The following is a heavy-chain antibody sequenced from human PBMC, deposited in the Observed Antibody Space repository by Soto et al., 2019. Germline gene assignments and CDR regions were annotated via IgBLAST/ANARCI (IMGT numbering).Heavy chain of an antibody. CDR1: GFAFNNYE. CDR3: ARVLVSYDFWSGYYYYYGMDV. V-gene: IGHV3-48*03. CDR2: IDATSNII. Sequence: QTGGSLRLSCAASGFAFNNYEMNWVRQAPGKGLEWVSYIDATSNIIHYADSVEGRFTISRDNAKNSLYLQMNSLRAEDTAVYYCARVLVSYDFWSGYYYYYGMDVWGQGTTVTVSS. D-gene: IGHD3-3*01. J-gene: IGHJ6*02.